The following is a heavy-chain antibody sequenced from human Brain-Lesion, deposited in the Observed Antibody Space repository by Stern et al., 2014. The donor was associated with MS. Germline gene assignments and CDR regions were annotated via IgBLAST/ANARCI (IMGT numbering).Heavy chain of an antibody. CDR2: IIPSLGVA. CDR1: GGTFSSYT. D-gene: IGHD1-14*01. CDR3: TTSPYGLDA. J-gene: IGHJ6*02. Sequence: QLVQSGAELKKPGASVKVSCTASGGTFSSYTVSWVRQAPGQGLEGMGKIIPSLGVANYTPKFQGRVTITADKFTGTAYMEVTSLRSEDTAIYYCTTSPYGLDAWGQGTTVTVSS. V-gene: IGHV1-69*09.